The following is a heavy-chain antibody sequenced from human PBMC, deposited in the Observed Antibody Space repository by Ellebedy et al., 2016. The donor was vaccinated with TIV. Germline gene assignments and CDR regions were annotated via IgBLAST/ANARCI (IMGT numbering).Heavy chain of an antibody. V-gene: IGHV1-46*01. CDR2: INPSGGST. J-gene: IGHJ6*02. D-gene: IGHD3-3*01. CDR1: GYTFTSYY. CDR3: ARDVTIFGVANYCYYGMDV. Sequence: ASVKVSCXASGYTFTSYYMHWVRQAPGQGLEWMGIINPSGGSTRYAQKFQGRVTMTRDTSTSTVYMELSSLRSEDTAVYYCARDVTIFGVANYCYYGMDVWGQGTTVTVSS.